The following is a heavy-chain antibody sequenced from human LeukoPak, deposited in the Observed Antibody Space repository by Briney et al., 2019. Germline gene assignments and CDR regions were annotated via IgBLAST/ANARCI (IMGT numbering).Heavy chain of an antibody. D-gene: IGHD4-17*01. V-gene: IGHV3-48*01. CDR1: GFTFSSYA. J-gene: IGHJ4*02. CDR3: AREDYGDAFAY. CDR2: ISSDGSTI. Sequence: PGGSLRLSCAASGFTFSSYAMSWVRQAPGEGLEWVSYISSDGSTIYYADSMKGRFTISRDNAKNSLYLQMNSLRAEDTAVYYCAREDYGDAFAYWGQGTLVTVSS.